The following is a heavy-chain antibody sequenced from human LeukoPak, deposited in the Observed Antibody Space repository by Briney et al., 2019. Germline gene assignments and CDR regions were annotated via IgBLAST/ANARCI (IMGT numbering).Heavy chain of an antibody. Sequence: GGSLRLSCAGSGFTFSDFWMTWVRQAPGTGLEWEGNIKQDGTETYYVDSVKGRFTISRDNAKNSLYLQVDSLRAEDTAVYYCARGPHDSSGYYLTVWGRGTPVTVSS. CDR3: ARGPHDSSGYYLTV. D-gene: IGHD3-22*01. J-gene: IGHJ2*01. CDR1: GFTFSDFW. V-gene: IGHV3-7*01. CDR2: IKQDGTET.